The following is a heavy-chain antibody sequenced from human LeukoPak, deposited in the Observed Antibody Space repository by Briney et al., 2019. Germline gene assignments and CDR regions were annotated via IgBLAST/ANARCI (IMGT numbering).Heavy chain of an antibody. CDR1: GGSFSGYY. CDR2: INHSGST. V-gene: IGHV4-34*01. D-gene: IGHD3-22*01. CDR3: ARTVDSSGFSPFQH. J-gene: IGHJ1*01. Sequence: KPSETLSLTCAVYGGSFSGYYWSWIRQPPGKGLEWIGEINHSGSTNYNPSLKSRVTISVDTSKNQFSLKVKSVTVADTAVYYCARTVDSSGFSPFQHWGQGTLVTVSS.